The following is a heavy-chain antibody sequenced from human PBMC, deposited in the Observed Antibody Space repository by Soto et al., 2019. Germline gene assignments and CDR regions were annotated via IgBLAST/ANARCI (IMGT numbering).Heavy chain of an antibody. CDR2: IDWDDDK. D-gene: IGHD2-15*01. V-gene: IGHV2-70*04. J-gene: IGHJ3*02. Sequence: SGPTLVNPTQTLTLTCTFSGFSFTTSEMRVGWIRQPPGKALEWLARIDWDDDKFYRTSLKTRLTISKDTSKNQVVLTMTNMDPVDTATYYCAHIEVSGSAFDIWGQGTMVTVS. CDR1: GFSFTTSEMR. CDR3: AHIEVSGSAFDI.